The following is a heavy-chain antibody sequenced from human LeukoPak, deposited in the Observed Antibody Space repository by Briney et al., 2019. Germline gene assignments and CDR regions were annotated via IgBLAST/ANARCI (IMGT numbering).Heavy chain of an antibody. CDR2: ISYDGSNK. CDR3: AKERHRYLWSGPYNLYFDY. Sequence: AGGSLRLSCAASGFTFSSYGMHWVRQAPGRGLEWVAVISYDGSNKYYADSVKGRFTISRDNSKNTPYLQMNSLRAEDTAVYYCAKERHRYLWSGPYNLYFDYWGQGTLVTVSS. D-gene: IGHD1-14*01. CDR1: GFTFSSYG. J-gene: IGHJ4*02. V-gene: IGHV3-30*18.